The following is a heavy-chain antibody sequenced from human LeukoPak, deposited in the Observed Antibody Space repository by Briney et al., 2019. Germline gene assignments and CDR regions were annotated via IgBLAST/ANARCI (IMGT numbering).Heavy chain of an antibody. Sequence: GGTLRLSCVASGITFSSYSMNWVRQAPGKGLEWVSYISSFSGTINYADSVKGRSTISRDNAKNSLYLQMNSLRAEDTAVYYCARESSGRNRFPNYYYYMDVWGKGTTVTISS. CDR1: GITFSSYS. CDR3: ARESSGRNRFPNYYYYMDV. V-gene: IGHV3-48*01. CDR2: ISSFSGTI. D-gene: IGHD6-19*01. J-gene: IGHJ6*03.